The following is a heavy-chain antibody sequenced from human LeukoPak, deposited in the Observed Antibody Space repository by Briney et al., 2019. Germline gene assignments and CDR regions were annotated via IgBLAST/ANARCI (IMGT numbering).Heavy chain of an antibody. D-gene: IGHD3-22*01. CDR1: GFTFSSYG. CDR2: ISYDGTIK. J-gene: IGHJ4*02. CDR3: AKVINSGYYSPFDY. Sequence: GGSLRLSCAASGFTFSSYGMHWVRQAPGKGLEWVAVISYDGTIKYYADSVKGRFTTSRDNSKNTLYLQMNSLRAEDTAVYYCAKVINSGYYSPFDYWGQGTLVTVSS. V-gene: IGHV3-30*18.